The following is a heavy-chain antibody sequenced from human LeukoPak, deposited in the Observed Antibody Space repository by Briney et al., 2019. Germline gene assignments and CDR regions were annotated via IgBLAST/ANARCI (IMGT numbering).Heavy chain of an antibody. CDR1: GGTFSSYA. Sequence: GASVKVSCKASGGTFSSYAISWVRQAPGQGLEWMGGMIPIFGTANYAQKYQGRVTITADESTSTAYMELSSLRSEDTAVYYCARGGGLRSWFDPWGQGTLVTVSS. D-gene: IGHD4-17*01. J-gene: IGHJ5*02. CDR2: MIPIFGTA. CDR3: ARGGGLRSWFDP. V-gene: IGHV1-69*13.